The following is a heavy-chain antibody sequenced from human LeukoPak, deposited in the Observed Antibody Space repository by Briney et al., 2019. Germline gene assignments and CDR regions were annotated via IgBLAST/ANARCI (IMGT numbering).Heavy chain of an antibody. CDR1: GYTFTGYY. J-gene: IGHJ4*02. Sequence: ASVKVSCKASGYTFTGYYMHWVRQAPGQGLEWMGWINPNSGDTNYAQKFQGRVTMTRDTSISTAYMELSRLRSDDTAVYYCARDRGSSWYLYYWGQGTLVTVSS. CDR2: INPNSGDT. CDR3: ARDRGSSWYLYY. V-gene: IGHV1-2*02. D-gene: IGHD6-13*01.